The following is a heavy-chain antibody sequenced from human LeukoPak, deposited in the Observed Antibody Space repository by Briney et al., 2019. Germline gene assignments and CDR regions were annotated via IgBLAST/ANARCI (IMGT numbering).Heavy chain of an antibody. V-gene: IGHV3-11*04. Sequence: GGSLRLSCAASGFTFSDYYMSWIRQAPGKGLEWVSYISSSGNTVKYADSVKGRFTISRDNAKNSLYLQMNSLRAEDTAVYYCARVMPVGYNYGPEDYWGQGTLVTVSS. CDR3: ARVMPVGYNYGPEDY. CDR1: GFTFSDYY. CDR2: ISSSGNTV. J-gene: IGHJ4*02. D-gene: IGHD5-18*01.